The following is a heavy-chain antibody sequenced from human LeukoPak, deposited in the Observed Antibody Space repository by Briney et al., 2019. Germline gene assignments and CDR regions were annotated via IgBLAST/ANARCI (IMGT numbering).Heavy chain of an antibody. CDR2: MNPNSGNT. CDR1: GYTFTSYD. Sequence: ASVKVSCKASGYTFTSYDINWVRQTTGQGLEWMGWMNPNSGNTGYAQKFQGRVTITRNTSISTAYMELSSLRSEDTAVYYCARSGVWGSYRYYIPWGQGTLVTVSS. D-gene: IGHD3-16*02. V-gene: IGHV1-8*03. CDR3: ARSGVWGSYRYYIP. J-gene: IGHJ5*02.